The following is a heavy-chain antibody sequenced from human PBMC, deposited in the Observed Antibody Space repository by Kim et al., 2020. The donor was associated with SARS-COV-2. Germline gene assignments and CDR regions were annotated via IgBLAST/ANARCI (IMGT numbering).Heavy chain of an antibody. CDR3: ARVVYASGRYNFDY. CDR2: IYYSGST. J-gene: IGHJ4*02. CDR1: GGSVSSGSYY. V-gene: IGHV4-61*01. Sequence: SETLSLTCTVSGGSVSSGSYYWSWIRQPPGKGLEWIGYIYYSGSTNYNPSLKSRVTISLDTSKNQFSLKLSSVTAADTAVYYCARVVYASGRYNFDYWGQGTLVTVSS. D-gene: IGHD3-10*01.